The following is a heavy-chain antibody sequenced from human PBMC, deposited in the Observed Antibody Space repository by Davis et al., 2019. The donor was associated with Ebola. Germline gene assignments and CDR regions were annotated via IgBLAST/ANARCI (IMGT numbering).Heavy chain of an antibody. D-gene: IGHD2-21*02. CDR1: GFTFSGSA. Sequence: GESLKISCAASGFTFSGSAMHWVRQASGKGLEWVGRIRSKANSYATAYAASVKGRFTISRDDSKNTAYLQMNSLKTEDTAVYYCTRRAYCGGDCYSDYWGQGTLVTVSS. CDR2: IRSKANSYAT. J-gene: IGHJ4*02. V-gene: IGHV3-73*01. CDR3: TRRAYCGGDCYSDY.